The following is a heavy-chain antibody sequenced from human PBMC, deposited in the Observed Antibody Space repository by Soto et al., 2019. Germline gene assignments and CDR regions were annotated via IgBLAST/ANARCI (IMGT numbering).Heavy chain of an antibody. CDR2: INPSGGST. Sequence: GASVKVSCKASGYTFTSYYMHWVRQAPGQGLEWMGIINPSGGSTSYAQKFQGRVTMTRDTSASTVYMEVISLRSEDTAVYYCARDPFTVLRGVIPYFDYWGQGTLVTVSS. CDR1: GYTFTSYY. CDR3: ARDPFTVLRGVIPYFDY. V-gene: IGHV1-46*01. D-gene: IGHD3-10*01. J-gene: IGHJ4*02.